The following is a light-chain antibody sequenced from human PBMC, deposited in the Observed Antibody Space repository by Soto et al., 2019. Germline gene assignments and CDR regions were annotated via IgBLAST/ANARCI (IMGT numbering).Light chain of an antibody. CDR3: AAWDDSLSGYV. J-gene: IGLJ1*01. CDR2: RNN. V-gene: IGLV1-47*01. CDR1: SSNIGSNY. Sequence: QSALTQPPSASGTPGQRVTISCSGSSSNIGSNYVYWYQQLPGTAPKLLIYRNNQRPSGVADRFSGSKSGTSASLAISGLRSEDEADYSCAAWDDSLSGYVFGTGTKVTVL.